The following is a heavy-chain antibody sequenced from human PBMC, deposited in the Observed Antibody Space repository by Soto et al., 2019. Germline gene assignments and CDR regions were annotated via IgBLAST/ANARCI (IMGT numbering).Heavy chain of an antibody. D-gene: IGHD6-6*01. CDR3: ARERDASSSLAYDAIDI. CDR2: IIPIFGTA. Sequence: QVQLVQSGAEVKKPGSSVKVSCKASGGTFSSYAISWVRQAPGQGLEWMGGIIPIFGTANYAQKFQGSVTITADESTSTAYRELSSLRSEDTAVYYCARERDASSSLAYDAIDIWGEVTMVTVSS. CDR1: GGTFSSYA. V-gene: IGHV1-69*01. J-gene: IGHJ3*02.